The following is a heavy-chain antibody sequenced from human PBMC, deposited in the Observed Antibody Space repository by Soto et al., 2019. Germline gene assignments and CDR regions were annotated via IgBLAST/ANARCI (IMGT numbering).Heavy chain of an antibody. J-gene: IGHJ4*02. CDR2: IYYSGST. D-gene: IGHD2-21*01. CDR1: GGSISSGGYY. Sequence: QVQLQESGPGLVKPSQTLSLTCTVSGGSISSGGYYWSWIRQHPGKGLEWIGYIYYSGSTYYNPSLKSRVTISVDTSKNQFSLKLSSVTAADTAVYYCARLSPSVGPYCGGDCSEMGDFDYWGQGTLVTVSS. V-gene: IGHV4-31*03. CDR3: ARLSPSVGPYCGGDCSEMGDFDY.